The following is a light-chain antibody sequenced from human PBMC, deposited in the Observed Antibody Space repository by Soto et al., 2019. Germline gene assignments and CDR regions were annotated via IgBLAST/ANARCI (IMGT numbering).Light chain of an antibody. CDR1: QGISNY. V-gene: IGKV1-17*03. CDR2: GAS. J-gene: IGKJ2*01. Sequence: DSQMTQSPSAMSASVGDSVTITCRASQGISNYLAWFQQKPGQGPKRLIYGASNLQSGVPPRFSGSGSETEFTLTISNLQPEDIATYYCLQHNAYPFTFGQGTKLEIK. CDR3: LQHNAYPFT.